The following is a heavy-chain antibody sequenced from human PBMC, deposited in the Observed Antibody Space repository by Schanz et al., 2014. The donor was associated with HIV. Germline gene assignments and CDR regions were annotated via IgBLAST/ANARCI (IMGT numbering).Heavy chain of an antibody. CDR2: IWYDGSNK. CDR3: ARQGLRFSSWLDY. Sequence: QVQLVESGGGVVQPGRSLRLSCTASGFTFSNYGMHWVRQAPGKGLEWVAAIWYDGSNKFYADSVKGRFTISRDNSKNTLYLQMNNLRAEDTAVYGCARQGLRFSSWLDYWGQGTLVTVSP. V-gene: IGHV3-33*01. CDR1: GFTFSNYG. J-gene: IGHJ4*02. D-gene: IGHD4-17*01.